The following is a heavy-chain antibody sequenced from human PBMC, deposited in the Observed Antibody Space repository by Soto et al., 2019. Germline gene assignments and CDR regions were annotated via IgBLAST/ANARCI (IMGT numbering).Heavy chain of an antibody. V-gene: IGHV3-30*18. J-gene: IGHJ3*01. CDR1: GFSFSNYG. CDR3: VKAQERSAQYFAVVITAFDF. CDR2: ISHDGNSH. Sequence: GGSLRLSCEGSGFSFSNYGIHWVRQAPGKGLEWVAVISHDGNSHHLTDSVRGRFTISRDNSKNTVFLHMTSLRREDSAVYHCVKAQERSAQYFAVVITAFDFWGQGTMVTVSS. D-gene: IGHD3-22*01.